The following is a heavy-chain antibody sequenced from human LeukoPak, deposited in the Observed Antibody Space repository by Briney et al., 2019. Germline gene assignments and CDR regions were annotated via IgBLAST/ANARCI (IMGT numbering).Heavy chain of an antibody. CDR1: GGYISSYY. J-gene: IGHJ6*02. CDR3: ARSDDILMWTGYYYGMDV. V-gene: IGHV4-4*07. D-gene: IGHD3-9*01. Sequence: PSETLSLPCTVSGGYISSYYWSWIRQPAGKGLEWIGRIYTSGSTNYNPSLKSRVTMSVDTSKNQFSLKLSSVTAADTAVYYCARSDDILMWTGYYYGMDVWGQGTTVTVSS. CDR2: IYTSGST.